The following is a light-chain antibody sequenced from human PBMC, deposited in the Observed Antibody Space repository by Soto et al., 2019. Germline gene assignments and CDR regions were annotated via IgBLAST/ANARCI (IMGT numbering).Light chain of an antibody. J-gene: IGKJ5*01. CDR1: QGISRW. CDR2: AAI. V-gene: IGKV1D-12*01. Sequence: DIQMTQSPSSVSASVGDRVTITCRASQGISRWLAWYQQKPGKAPKLLVYAAISLQSGAPSRFSGGGSGSYFTRTISGLQPEDFATYDCQQSNSLPIAFGQGTLLDIK. CDR3: QQSNSLPIA.